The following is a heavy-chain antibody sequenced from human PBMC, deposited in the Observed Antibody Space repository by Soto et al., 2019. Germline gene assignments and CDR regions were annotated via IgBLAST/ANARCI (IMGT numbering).Heavy chain of an antibody. CDR1: GFSFDDYG. J-gene: IGHJ4*02. D-gene: IGHD2-2*03. Sequence: EMQLVESGGGSVQPGRSLRLSCAASGFSFDDYGMHWVRQGPGKGLEWVSGISWNSGDIDYADSVKGRFTISRDNSKKSLYLQMNSLRTEDTALYYCAKDNDLDRDGPFDYWGQGIVVTVSS. V-gene: IGHV3-9*01. CDR3: AKDNDLDRDGPFDY. CDR2: ISWNSGDI.